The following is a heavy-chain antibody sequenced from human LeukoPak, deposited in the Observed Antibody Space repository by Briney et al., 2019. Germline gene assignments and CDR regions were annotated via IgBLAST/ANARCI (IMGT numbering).Heavy chain of an antibody. CDR3: AAHTYYYSSGSFGH. Sequence: ASVIVSCKASGYSFTSYDINWVRQATGQGPEWIGWMNPSSGNTGYAQRFQGRVTMTRDTFTSTAYLELSSLTSDDTAVYYCAAHTYYYSSGSFGHWGQGTLVTVSS. CDR1: GYSFTSYD. CDR2: MNPSSGNT. D-gene: IGHD3-10*01. J-gene: IGHJ4*02. V-gene: IGHV1-8*01.